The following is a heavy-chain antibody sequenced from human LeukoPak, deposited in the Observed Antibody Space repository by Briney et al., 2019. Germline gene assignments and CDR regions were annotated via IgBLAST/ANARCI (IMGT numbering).Heavy chain of an antibody. CDR1: GGTFSSYA. Sequence: SVKVSCKASGGTFSSYAISWVRQAPGQGLEWMGGIIPIFGTANYAQKFQGRVTITADESTSTAYMELSSLRSEDTAVYYCARDLYGGNSLDYWGQGTLVTASS. V-gene: IGHV1-69*13. J-gene: IGHJ4*02. D-gene: IGHD4-23*01. CDR3: ARDLYGGNSLDY. CDR2: IIPIFGTA.